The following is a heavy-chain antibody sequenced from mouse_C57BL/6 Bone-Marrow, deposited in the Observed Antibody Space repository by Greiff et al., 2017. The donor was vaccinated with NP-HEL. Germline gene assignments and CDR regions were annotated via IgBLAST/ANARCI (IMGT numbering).Heavy chain of an antibody. Sequence: VQLQQPGAELVKPGASVKLSCKASGYTFTSYWMHWVKQRPGQGLEWIGMIHPNSGSTNYNEKFKSKATLTVDKSSSTAYMQLSSLTSEASAVYYCARYGPVTYCFDYWGQGTTLTVSS. D-gene: IGHD1-1*01. CDR1: GYTFTSYW. CDR2: IHPNSGST. CDR3: ARYGPVTYCFDY. V-gene: IGHV1-64*01. J-gene: IGHJ2*01.